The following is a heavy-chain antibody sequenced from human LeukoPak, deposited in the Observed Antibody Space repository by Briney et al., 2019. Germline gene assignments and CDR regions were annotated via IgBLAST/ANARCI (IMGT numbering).Heavy chain of an antibody. V-gene: IGHV4-39*01. D-gene: IGHD3-10*01. CDR1: GGSISSSSYY. Sequence: SETLSLTCTVSGGSISSSSYYWGWIRQPPGKGLEWIGSIYYSGSTYYNPSLKSRVTISVDTSKNQFSLKLRSVTAADTAVYYCARQGVLLWFGEPRKNYFDYWGQGTLVTVSS. CDR2: IYYSGST. CDR3: ARQGVLLWFGEPRKNYFDY. J-gene: IGHJ4*02.